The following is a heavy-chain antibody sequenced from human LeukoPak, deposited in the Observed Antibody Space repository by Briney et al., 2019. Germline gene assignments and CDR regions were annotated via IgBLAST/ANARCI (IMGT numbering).Heavy chain of an antibody. D-gene: IGHD2-2*01. CDR3: VAEYYRSTGCREIPRYCYGMDV. CDR2: INHSGST. J-gene: IGHJ6*02. CDR1: GGSFSDYY. V-gene: IGHV4-34*01. Sequence: PSETLSLTCAVYGGSFSDYYWSWIRQPPGKGLEWIGEINHSGSTNYNPSLKSRVTISVDTSKNQFSLKLSSVTAADTAVYCCVAEYYRSTGCREIPRYCYGMDVWGQGNTVTVSS.